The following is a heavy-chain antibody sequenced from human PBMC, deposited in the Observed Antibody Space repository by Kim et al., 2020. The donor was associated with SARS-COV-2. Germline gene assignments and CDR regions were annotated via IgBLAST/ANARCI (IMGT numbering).Heavy chain of an antibody. D-gene: IGHD5-12*01. CDR2: INHSGST. Sequence: SETLSLTCAVYGGSFSGYYWSWIRQPPGKGLEWIGEINHSGSTNYNPSLKSRVTISVDTSKNQFSLKLSSVTAADTAVYYCARGRPQRWLQLRHYAMDVWGQGTTVTVSS. J-gene: IGHJ6*02. CDR3: ARGRPQRWLQLRHYAMDV. CDR1: GGSFSGYY. V-gene: IGHV4-34*01.